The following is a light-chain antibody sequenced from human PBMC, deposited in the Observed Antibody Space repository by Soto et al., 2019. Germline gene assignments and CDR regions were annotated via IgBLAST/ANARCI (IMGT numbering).Light chain of an antibody. Sequence: QSALTQPASVSGSPGQSITISCTGTSSDVGAYDYVSWYQQHPDKAPKLMIYEVSNRPSGVSNRFSGSKSVNTATLTISGLQAEDEAYYYCRSYNSISTLVFGTGTKLTVL. CDR3: RSYNSISTLV. CDR2: EVS. V-gene: IGLV2-14*03. CDR1: SSDVGAYDY. J-gene: IGLJ1*01.